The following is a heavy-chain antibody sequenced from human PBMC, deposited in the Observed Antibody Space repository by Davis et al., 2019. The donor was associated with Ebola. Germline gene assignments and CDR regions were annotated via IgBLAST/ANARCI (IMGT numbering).Heavy chain of an antibody. CDR1: GFTFSSYA. Sequence: GESLKISCAASGFTFSSYAMHWVRQAPGKGLEWVAVISYDGSNTYYADSVKGRFTISRDNSKNTLYLQMNSLRAEDTAVYYCARARDDDILTEYYFDYWGQGTLVTVSS. V-gene: IGHV3-30*04. CDR3: ARARDDDILTEYYFDY. CDR2: ISYDGSNT. J-gene: IGHJ4*02. D-gene: IGHD3-9*01.